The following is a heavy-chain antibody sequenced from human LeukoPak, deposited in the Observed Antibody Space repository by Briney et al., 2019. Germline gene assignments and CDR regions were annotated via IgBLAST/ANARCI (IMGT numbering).Heavy chain of an antibody. D-gene: IGHD3-10*01. V-gene: IGHV5-51*01. CDR1: GYSFNSYW. J-gene: IGHJ4*02. CDR3: TAGFGEFIGYFDY. CDR2: IYPGDSDT. Sequence: GESLKISCKASGYSFNSYWIGWVRQMPGKGLEWMGIIYPGDSDTRYSPSFQGQVTISADKSISTAYLQWSSLKASDTAMYYCTAGFGEFIGYFDYWGQGTLVTVSS.